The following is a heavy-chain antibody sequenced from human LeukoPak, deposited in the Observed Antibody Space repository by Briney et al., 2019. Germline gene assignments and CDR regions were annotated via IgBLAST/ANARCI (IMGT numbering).Heavy chain of an antibody. J-gene: IGHJ5*02. CDR1: GGSICSYY. V-gene: IGHV4-59*08. CDR2: IYYSGST. Sequence: SETLSLTYTVSGGSICSYYWSWIRQPPGKGLEWIGYIYYSGSTNYNPSLKSRVTISVDTSKNQFSLKLSSVTAADTAVYYCARGRQQLAWGQGTLVTVSS. D-gene: IGHD6-13*01. CDR3: ARGRQQLA.